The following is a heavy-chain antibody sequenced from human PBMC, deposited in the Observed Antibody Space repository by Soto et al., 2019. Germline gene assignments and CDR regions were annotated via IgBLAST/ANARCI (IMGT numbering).Heavy chain of an antibody. D-gene: IGHD3-22*01. CDR3: ASGLSGYYYDYYYYGMDV. CDR2: ISAYNGNT. CDR1: GYTFTSYG. V-gene: IGHV1-18*01. Sequence: ASVKVSCKASGYTFTSYGISWVRQAPGQGLEWMGWISAYNGNTNYAQKLQGRVTMTTDTSTSTAYMELRSLRSDDTAVYYCASGLSGYYYDYYYYGMDVWGQGTTVTVSS. J-gene: IGHJ6*02.